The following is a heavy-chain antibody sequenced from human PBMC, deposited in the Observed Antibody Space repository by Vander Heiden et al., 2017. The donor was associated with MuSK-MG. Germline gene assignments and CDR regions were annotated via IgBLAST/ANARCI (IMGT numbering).Heavy chain of an antibody. J-gene: IGHJ6*03. CDR1: GFTFSSYN. CDR3: ARVGCTSTSCYPYYYMDV. D-gene: IGHD2-2*01. CDR2: ISSSSSSI. Sequence: EVQLVESGGGLVKPGGSLRLSCAASGFTFSSYNMNWVRQAPGKGLEWVSSISSSSSSIYYTDSVKGRFTVSRDNAKNSLYLQMNSLRAEDTAVYYCARVGCTSTSCYPYYYMDVWGKGTTVTVSS. V-gene: IGHV3-21*01.